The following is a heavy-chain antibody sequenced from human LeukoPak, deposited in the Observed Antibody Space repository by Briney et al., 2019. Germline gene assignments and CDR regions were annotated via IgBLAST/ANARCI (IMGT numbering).Heavy chain of an antibody. Sequence: RASVKVSCKASGYTFTGYYMHWVRQAPGQGLEWMGWINPNSGGTNYAQKFQGRVTMTRDTSISTAYMELSRLRSDDTAVYYCATGTHSGIDAFDIWGQGTMVTVSS. CDR1: GYTFTGYY. V-gene: IGHV1-2*02. J-gene: IGHJ3*02. CDR3: ATGTHSGIDAFDI. CDR2: INPNSGGT. D-gene: IGHD1-1*01.